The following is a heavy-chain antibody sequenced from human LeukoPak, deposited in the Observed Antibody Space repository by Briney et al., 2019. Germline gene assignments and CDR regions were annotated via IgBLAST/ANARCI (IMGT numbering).Heavy chain of an antibody. J-gene: IGHJ4*02. Sequence: PRGSLRLSCAASGFTLSSYSMNWVRQAPGKGLEWVSFISSSSGTIYYADSVKGRFTISRDNAKNSLYLQMNSLRAEDTAVYYCARDPYGSGSYYYDYWGQGTLVTVSS. D-gene: IGHD3-10*01. CDR1: GFTLSSYS. CDR3: ARDPYGSGSYYYDY. V-gene: IGHV3-48*01. CDR2: ISSSSGTI.